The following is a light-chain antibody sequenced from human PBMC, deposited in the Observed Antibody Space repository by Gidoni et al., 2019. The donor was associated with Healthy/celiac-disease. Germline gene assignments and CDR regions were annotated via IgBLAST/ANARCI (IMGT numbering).Light chain of an antibody. CDR3: QQRSNWPLT. CDR1: QSVSSY. CDR2: DAS. J-gene: IGKJ5*01. V-gene: IGKV3-11*01. Sequence: EIGLTQSPATLSLSPGERATLSCRASQSVSSYLAWYQQKPGQAPRLLIYDASNRATGIPARFSGSGSGTDFTLTISSLEPEDFAVYYCQQRSNWPLTFGQXTRLEIK.